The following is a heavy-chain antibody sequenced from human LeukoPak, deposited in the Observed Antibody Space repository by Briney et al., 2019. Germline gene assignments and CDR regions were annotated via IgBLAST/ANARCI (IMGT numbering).Heavy chain of an antibody. V-gene: IGHV1-46*01. CDR1: GFTFINYY. D-gene: IGHD3-10*01. CDR2: INPSGGSA. J-gene: IGHJ4*02. CDR3: ARDYHGSGSLTTFDY. Sequence: ASVKVSCKASGFTFINYYMHWVRQAPGQGLEWMGIINPSGGSASSAQKFQGRVTMTRDTSTSTVYMGLSSLRSEDTAVYYCARDYHGSGSLTTFDYWGQGTLVTVSS.